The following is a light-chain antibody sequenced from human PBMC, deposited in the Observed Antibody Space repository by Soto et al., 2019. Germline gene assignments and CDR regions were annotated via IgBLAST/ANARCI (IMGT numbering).Light chain of an antibody. CDR2: EVS. CDR1: SSDVGGYNY. CDR3: SSYTITHIPVI. Sequence: QSALTQPRSVSGSPGQSVTISCTGTSSDVGGYNYVSWYQHNPGKAPKLIIYEVSNRPSGVSNRFSGSKSDNTASLTITGLQAEDEASYYCSSYTITHIPVIFGGGTKVTVL. V-gene: IGLV2-14*01. J-gene: IGLJ2*01.